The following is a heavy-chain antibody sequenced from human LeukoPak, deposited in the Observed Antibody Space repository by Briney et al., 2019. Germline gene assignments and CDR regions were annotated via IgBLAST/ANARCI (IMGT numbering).Heavy chain of an antibody. J-gene: IGHJ3*02. Sequence: ASVKLSCNAPGGTFCSPAISWVRQAPGQGVWWGGGIPPIFGTANYAQKIQGRVTITADKSTSTAYMELSSLRSEETAVYYCARRATQLVGAFDMWGQGTMVTVSS. CDR1: GGTFCSPA. CDR3: ARRATQLVGAFDM. D-gene: IGHD6-13*01. V-gene: IGHV1-69*06. CDR2: IPPIFGTA.